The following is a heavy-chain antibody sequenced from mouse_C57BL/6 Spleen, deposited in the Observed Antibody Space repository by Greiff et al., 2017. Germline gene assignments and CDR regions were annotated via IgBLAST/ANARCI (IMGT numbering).Heavy chain of an antibody. CDR1: GFSLTSYG. D-gene: IGHD1-1*01. V-gene: IGHV2-6-1*01. Sequence: VKLMESGPGLVAPSQSLSITCTVSGFSLTSYGVHWVRQPPGKGLEWLVVIWSDGSTTYNSALKSRLSISKDNSKSQVFLKMNSLQTDDTAMYYSARHYYGSSYWYFDVWGTGTTVTVSS. CDR3: ARHYYGSSYWYFDV. J-gene: IGHJ1*03. CDR2: IWSDGST.